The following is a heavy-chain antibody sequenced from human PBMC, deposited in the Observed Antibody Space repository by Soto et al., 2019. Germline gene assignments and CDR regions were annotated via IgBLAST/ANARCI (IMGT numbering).Heavy chain of an antibody. D-gene: IGHD3-22*01. V-gene: IGHV3-23*01. CDR3: AKKKAMIVVVPCMDV. CDR1: GFTFATYA. J-gene: IGHJ6*02. CDR2: ISATGIST. Sequence: LRLSCAASGFTFATYAMSWVRQAPGKGLEWVSAISATGISTHYADSVKGRFTISRDNSKNTLYLQMNSLRAEDTAVYYCAKKKAMIVVVPCMDVWGQGTTVTVSS.